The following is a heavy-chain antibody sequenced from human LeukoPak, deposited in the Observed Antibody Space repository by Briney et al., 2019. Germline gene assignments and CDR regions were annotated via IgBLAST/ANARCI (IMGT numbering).Heavy chain of an antibody. V-gene: IGHV3-21*01. CDR1: GFTFSSYC. CDR2: ISRRSNYI. CDR3: ARGTEMATIPEYFQH. D-gene: IGHD5-24*01. J-gene: IGHJ1*01. Sequence: GGSLRLSCAASGFTFSSYCMNWVRQAPGKGPEWVSSISRRSNYIYYADSVKGRFTISRDNAKNSLYLQMNSLRAEDTAVFYCARGTEMATIPEYFQHWGQGTLVTVSS.